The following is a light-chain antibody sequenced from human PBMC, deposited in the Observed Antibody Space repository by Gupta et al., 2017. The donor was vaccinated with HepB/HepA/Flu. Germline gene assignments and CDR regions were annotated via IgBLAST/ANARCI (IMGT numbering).Light chain of an antibody. CDR3: QSADSNANYVV. V-gene: IGLV3-25*03. J-gene: IGLJ2*01. CDR2: NDS. CDR1: ALPKQY. Sequence: SYELTQPPSVSVSPGQTARITCSGDALPKQYAYWYQQKPGQAPVMVINNDSERPSGIPERFSGSSSATTVTLTIRGVQAEDEADYYCQSADSNANYVVFGGGPKLTVL.